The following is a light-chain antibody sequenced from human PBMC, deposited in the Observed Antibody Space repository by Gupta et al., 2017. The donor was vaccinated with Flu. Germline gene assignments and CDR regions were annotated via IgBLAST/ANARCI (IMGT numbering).Light chain of an antibody. J-gene: IGKJ1*01. Sequence: PATLSWSPGERATLSCRASQSVGTSLAWYQQRPGQAPRLLIYDASNRATAIPARFLGGGSGTDFTLTISSLEPEDFAVYYCQQRTNWLWTFGQGTKVEIK. CDR1: QSVGTS. CDR2: DAS. CDR3: QQRTNWLWT. V-gene: IGKV3-11*01.